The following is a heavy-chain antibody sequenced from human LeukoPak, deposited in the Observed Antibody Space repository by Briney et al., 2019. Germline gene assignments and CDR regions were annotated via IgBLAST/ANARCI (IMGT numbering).Heavy chain of an antibody. J-gene: IGHJ6*02. CDR1: GGSISSYY. V-gene: IGHV4-59*01. Sequence: PSETLPLTCTVSGGSISSYYWSWIRQPPGKGLEWIGYIYYSGSTNYNPSLKSRVTISVDTSKNQFSLKLSSVTAADTAVYYCARYPQLFRYGMDVWGQGTTVTVSS. CDR2: IYYSGST. CDR3: ARYPQLFRYGMDV. D-gene: IGHD2-2*01.